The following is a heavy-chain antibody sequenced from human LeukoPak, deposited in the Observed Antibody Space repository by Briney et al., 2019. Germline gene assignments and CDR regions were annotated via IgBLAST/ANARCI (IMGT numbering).Heavy chain of an antibody. Sequence: GGSLRLSCAASGFTFSTHWMHWVRQVPGKGLVWISRISNDVISTISTSYADSVKGRVTISRDNAKNTLYLQMKSLIAEDTAVYYCARAVAGARNAFDLWGQETMVTVSS. CDR3: ARAVAGARNAFDL. J-gene: IGHJ3*01. D-gene: IGHD6-19*01. CDR1: GFTFSTHW. CDR2: ISNDVISTIST. V-gene: IGHV3-74*01.